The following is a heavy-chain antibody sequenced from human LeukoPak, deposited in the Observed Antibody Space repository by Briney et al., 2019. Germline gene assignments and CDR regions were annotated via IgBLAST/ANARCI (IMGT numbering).Heavy chain of an antibody. V-gene: IGHV3-21*01. D-gene: IGHD2-15*01. CDR2: ISSSSTYI. CDR3: ARAREYCSGRTCYHYYGMDV. CDR1: GSTFSDYS. J-gene: IGHJ6*02. Sequence: PGGSLRLSCAASGSTFSDYSMKWVRQAPGKGLEWVSFISSSSTYINYADSVKGRFTISRDNANNSLYLQMNSLRAEDTAVYYCARAREYCSGRTCYHYYGMDVWGQGTTVTVSS.